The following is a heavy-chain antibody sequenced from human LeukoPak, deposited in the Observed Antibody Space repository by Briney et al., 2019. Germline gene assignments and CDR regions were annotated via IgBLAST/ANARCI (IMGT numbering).Heavy chain of an antibody. J-gene: IGHJ6*03. CDR1: GYTFTSYY. Sequence: GASVKVSCKASGYTFTSYYMHWVRQAPGQGLEWMGWINPNSGGTNFAQKFQGRVTMTRDTSISTAYMELSRLRSDDTAVYYCARDLQHCGGNCLGPYYYYMDVWGKGTTVTVSS. CDR3: ARDLQHCGGNCLGPYYYYMDV. CDR2: INPNSGGT. D-gene: IGHD2-21*01. V-gene: IGHV1-2*02.